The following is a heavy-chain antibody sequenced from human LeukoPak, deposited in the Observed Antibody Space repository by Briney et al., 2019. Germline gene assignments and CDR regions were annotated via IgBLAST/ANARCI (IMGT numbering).Heavy chain of an antibody. V-gene: IGHV4-4*02. Sequence: AGGSLRLSCAVSGFTFSSYSMTWVRQFPGKGLEWIGEVYRRGSTSYNPSLKSRVVISIDKSKNQYSLNLNSVTAADTAMYYCGRHAYGDSSAAFDIWGQGTMVIVSS. CDR3: GRHAYGDSSAAFDI. J-gene: IGHJ3*02. CDR1: GFTFSSYSM. CDR2: VYRRGST. D-gene: IGHD4-17*01.